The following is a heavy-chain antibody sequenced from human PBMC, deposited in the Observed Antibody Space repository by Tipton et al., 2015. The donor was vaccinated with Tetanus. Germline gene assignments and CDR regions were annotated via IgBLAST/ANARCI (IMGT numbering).Heavy chain of an antibody. D-gene: IGHD3-9*01. V-gene: IGHV4-4*07. Sequence: TLSLTCAVYGGSFSSYYWSWIRQPAGKGLEWIGRIYTSGSTNYNPSLKSRVTMSVDTSKNQFSLKLSSVTAADTAVYYCAREVVGWLSTYPYYYYGMDVWGQGTTVTVSS. CDR2: IYTSGST. CDR3: AREVVGWLSTYPYYYYGMDV. J-gene: IGHJ6*02. CDR1: GGSFSSYY.